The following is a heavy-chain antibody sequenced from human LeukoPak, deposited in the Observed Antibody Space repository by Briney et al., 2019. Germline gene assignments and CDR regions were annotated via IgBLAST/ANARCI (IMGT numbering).Heavy chain of an antibody. D-gene: IGHD2-2*01. CDR3: ARPHCSSTDCHPPEWFDP. CDR2: MNPNSGNT. J-gene: IGHJ5*02. CDR1: GYTFTNYD. Sequence: ASVQVSCTTSGYTFTNYDINWVRQATGQGLEWMGWMNPNSGNTGYAQKFQGRVTMTRNTSISTAYMELSSLRSEDTAVYYCARPHCSSTDCHPPEWFDPWGQGTLVTVSS. V-gene: IGHV1-8*01.